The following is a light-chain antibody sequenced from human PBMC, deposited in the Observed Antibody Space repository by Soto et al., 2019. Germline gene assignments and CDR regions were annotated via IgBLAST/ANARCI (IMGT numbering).Light chain of an antibody. J-gene: IGKJ5*01. V-gene: IGKV2D-29*02. CDR2: EVS. Sequence: DVVMTQTPLSLSVAPGLPASISCKSSQSLLHITGETFLFWYLQKPGQSPQLLIYEVSTRVSGVPDRFSGSGSGTDFTLEISRVETDDVGIYYSMQSTQLPPTFGQGTRLGIE. CDR1: QSLLHITGETF. CDR3: MQSTQLPPT.